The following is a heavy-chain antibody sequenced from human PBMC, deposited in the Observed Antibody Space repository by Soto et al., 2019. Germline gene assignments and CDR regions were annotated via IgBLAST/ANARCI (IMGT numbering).Heavy chain of an antibody. D-gene: IGHD6-19*01. CDR1: GFTFSSYD. Sequence: PGGSLRLSCAASGFTFSSYDMHWVRQATGKGLEWVSAIGTAGDTYYPGSVKGRFTISRENAKNSLYLQMNSLRAGDTAVYYCARDLGTAVAGFAMDVWGQGTTVTVSS. V-gene: IGHV3-13*01. CDR2: IGTAGDT. CDR3: ARDLGTAVAGFAMDV. J-gene: IGHJ6*02.